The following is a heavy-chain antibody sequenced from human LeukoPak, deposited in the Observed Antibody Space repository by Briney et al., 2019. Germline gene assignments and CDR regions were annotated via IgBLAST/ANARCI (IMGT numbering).Heavy chain of an antibody. CDR2: IYYSGST. Sequence: SETLSLTCTVSGGSLSSYYWSWIRQPTGKGLEWIGYIYYSGSTNYNPSLKSRVTISVDTSKNQFSLKLSSVTAADTAVYYWARDGPVWAGDYGGQETLVTVSS. CDR1: GGSLSSYY. J-gene: IGHJ4*02. D-gene: IGHD6-19*01. V-gene: IGHV4-59*01. CDR3: ARDGPVWAGDY.